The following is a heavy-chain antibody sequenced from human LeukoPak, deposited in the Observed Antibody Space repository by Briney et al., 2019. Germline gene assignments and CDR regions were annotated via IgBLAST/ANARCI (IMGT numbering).Heavy chain of an antibody. CDR3: ARVRPPGYCSGGSCYDY. D-gene: IGHD2-15*01. V-gene: IGHV3-21*01. J-gene: IGHJ4*02. CDR1: GFPFSSYS. Sequence: GGSLRLSCAASGFPFSSYSMNWVRQAPGKGLEWVSSISSSSSYIYYADSVKGRFTISRDNAKNSLYLQMNSLRAEDTAVYYCARVRPPGYCSGGSCYDYWGQGTLVTVSS. CDR2: ISSSSSYI.